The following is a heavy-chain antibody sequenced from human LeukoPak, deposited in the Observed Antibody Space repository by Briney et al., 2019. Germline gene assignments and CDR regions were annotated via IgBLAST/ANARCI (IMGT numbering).Heavy chain of an antibody. Sequence: GDSVKVSCKTSGYTFTSYAINWVRQAPGQGLEWMGGIIPIFGTANYAQKFQGRVTITADKSTSTAYMELSSLRSEDTAVYYCASHYYDFWSDLLVPDAFDIWGQGTMVTVSS. D-gene: IGHD3-3*01. V-gene: IGHV1-69*06. CDR1: GYTFTSYA. J-gene: IGHJ3*02. CDR2: IIPIFGTA. CDR3: ASHYYDFWSDLLVPDAFDI.